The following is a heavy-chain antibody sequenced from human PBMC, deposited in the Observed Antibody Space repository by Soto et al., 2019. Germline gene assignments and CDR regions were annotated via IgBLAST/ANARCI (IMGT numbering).Heavy chain of an antibody. CDR3: VRDGTKTLRDWFDP. D-gene: IGHD1-1*01. V-gene: IGHV4-4*07. CDR1: GASISGFY. CDR2: IYATGTT. J-gene: IGHJ5*02. Sequence: SETLSLTCTVSGASISGFYWSWIRKSAGKGLEWIGRIYATGTTDYNPSLKSRVMMSVDTSKKQFSLKLRSVTAADTAVYYCVRDGTKTLRDWFDPWGQGISVNVSS.